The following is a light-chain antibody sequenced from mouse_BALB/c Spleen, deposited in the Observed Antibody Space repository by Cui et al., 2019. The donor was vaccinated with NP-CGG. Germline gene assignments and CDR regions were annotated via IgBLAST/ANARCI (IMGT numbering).Light chain of an antibody. CDR1: TGAVTTSNY. CDR3: VLWYSNHWV. Sequence: AVVTQVPALTTSPGETVTLTCRSSTGAVTTSNYANWVQEKPDHLFTGLIGGTNNRAPGVPARFSGSLIGDKAALTITGAQTEDEAIYFCVLWYSNHWVFGGGTKLTVL. V-gene: IGLV1*01. J-gene: IGLJ1*01. CDR2: GTN.